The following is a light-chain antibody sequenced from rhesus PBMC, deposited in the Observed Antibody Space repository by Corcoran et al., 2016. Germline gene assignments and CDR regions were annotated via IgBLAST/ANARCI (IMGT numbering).Light chain of an antibody. CDR3: QQYKSYPPCT. CDR1: QGISSY. Sequence: DIQMTQSPSSLSASVGDTVTITCRASQGISSYLNWFQQKPGKAPKLLVFAATTLQSGVPSRVSGSGSGTDFTLTVSSLRPEDFATYYGQQYKSYPPCTFGPGTKLDIK. J-gene: IGKJ3*01. CDR2: AAT. V-gene: IGKV1-28*02.